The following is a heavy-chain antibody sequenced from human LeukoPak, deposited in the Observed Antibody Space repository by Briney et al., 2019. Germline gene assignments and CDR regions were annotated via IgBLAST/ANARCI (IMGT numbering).Heavy chain of an antibody. Sequence: SGPTLVKPTQTLTLTCTFSGFSLSTSGVGVGWIRQPPGKALEWLALIYWNDDKRYSPSLKSRLTITKDTSKNQVVLTMTNMDPVDTATYYCARTLVADGFFDYWGQGTLVTVSS. CDR2: IYWNDDK. CDR3: ARTLVADGFFDY. CDR1: GFSLSTSGVG. J-gene: IGHJ4*02. D-gene: IGHD6-13*01. V-gene: IGHV2-5*01.